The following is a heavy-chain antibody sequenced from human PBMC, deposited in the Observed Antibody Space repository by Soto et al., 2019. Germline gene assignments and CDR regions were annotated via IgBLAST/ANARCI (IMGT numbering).Heavy chain of an antibody. D-gene: IGHD1-26*01. CDR1: GFTFSNAW. Sequence: EVQLVESGGGLVKPGGSLRLSCAASGFTFSNAWMSWVRQAPGKGLEWVGRIKSKTDGGTTDYAAPVKGRFTISRDDSKNTLYLQMNSLKTEDTAVHYCTTDSGSYPAAAFDIWGQGTMVTVSS. CDR2: IKSKTDGGTT. V-gene: IGHV3-15*01. CDR3: TTDSGSYPAAAFDI. J-gene: IGHJ3*02.